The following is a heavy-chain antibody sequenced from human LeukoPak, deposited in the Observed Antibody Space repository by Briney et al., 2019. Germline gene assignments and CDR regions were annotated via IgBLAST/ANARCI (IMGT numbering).Heavy chain of an antibody. CDR2: IKQDGSEK. V-gene: IGHV3-7*03. J-gene: IGHJ1*01. Sequence: GGSLRLSCAASGFTFSSYWMSWVRQAPGKGLEWVANIKQDGSEKYYVDSVKGRFTISRDNSKNTLYLQMNSLRAEDTAVYYCAKDAHDCSSTSCYGAEYFQHWGQGTLVTVSS. D-gene: IGHD2-2*01. CDR1: GFTFSSYW. CDR3: AKDAHDCSSTSCYGAEYFQH.